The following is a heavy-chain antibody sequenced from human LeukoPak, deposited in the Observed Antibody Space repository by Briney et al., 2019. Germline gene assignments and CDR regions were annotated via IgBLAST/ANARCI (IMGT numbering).Heavy chain of an antibody. Sequence: GVALPISYKASLYNFLSYWIGLVRQKPGKGLEWMGTIYPPDSDTTNNPPSEGQLTISAESSIRTASLQWSSLKASDTAIYYCARRPWLHQRFNVFDVWGPGTMVIVSS. CDR3: ARRPWLHQRFNVFDV. CDR2: IYPPDSDT. J-gene: IGHJ3*01. V-gene: IGHV5-51*01. D-gene: IGHD5-24*01. CDR1: LYNFLSYW.